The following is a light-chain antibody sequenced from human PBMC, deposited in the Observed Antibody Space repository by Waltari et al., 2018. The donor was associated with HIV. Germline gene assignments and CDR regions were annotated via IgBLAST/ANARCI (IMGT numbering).Light chain of an antibody. CDR2: MNN. V-gene: IGLV1-47*01. Sequence: QSVLTQPPSASGTPGQRVTISCSGLSSNIGSNYGYWYQQLPGTAPKLLVYMNNQGASGVPDLFYGSKSGASGSLAISGLRAEDEVDYYCAAWDDSLSGLVVGGGTKVTVL. CDR3: AAWDDSLSGLV. CDR1: SSNIGSNY. J-gene: IGLJ3*02.